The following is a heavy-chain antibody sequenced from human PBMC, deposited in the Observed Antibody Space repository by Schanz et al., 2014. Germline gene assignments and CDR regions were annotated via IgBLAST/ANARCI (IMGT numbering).Heavy chain of an antibody. CDR3: ASALTTWGGMDV. J-gene: IGHJ6*02. CDR1: GYTFTTYG. D-gene: IGHD4-4*01. CDR2: ISAYNGHT. V-gene: IGHV1-18*01. Sequence: QVYLVQSGAEVKKPGASVKVSCKASGYTFTTYGISWVRQAPGQGLEWMGWISAYNGHTNYAQKFQGRVTMTTDTSTSTVYMELSSLRSEDAAVYYCASALTTWGGMDVWGQGTTVTVSS.